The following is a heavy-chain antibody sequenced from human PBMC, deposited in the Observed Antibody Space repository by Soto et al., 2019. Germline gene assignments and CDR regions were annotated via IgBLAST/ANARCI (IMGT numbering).Heavy chain of an antibody. CDR1: GYSITTYW. Sequence: GESLKISCTSYGYSITTYWIAWVRQLPGKGLEWMGSIHPGESDTRYSPSFQGQVTISADRSITTAYLQWSSLKASDTAMYYCARHEATYYNFYGMDVWGQGTTVTVSS. V-gene: IGHV5-51*01. J-gene: IGHJ6*02. CDR3: ARHEATYYNFYGMDV. CDR2: IHPGESDT.